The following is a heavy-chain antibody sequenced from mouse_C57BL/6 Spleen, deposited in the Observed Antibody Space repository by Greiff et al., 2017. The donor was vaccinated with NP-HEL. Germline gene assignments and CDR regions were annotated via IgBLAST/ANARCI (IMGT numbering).Heavy chain of an antibody. V-gene: IGHV1-81*01. Sequence: VQVVESGAELARPGASVKLSCKASGYTFTSYGISWVKQRTGQGLEWIGEIYPRSGNTYYNEKFKGKATLTADKSSSTAYMELSSLTSEDSAVYFCARVGITTVVATDYVMDYWGQGTSVTVSS. CDR1: GYTFTSYG. D-gene: IGHD1-1*01. CDR3: ARVGITTVVATDYVMDY. J-gene: IGHJ4*01. CDR2: IYPRSGNT.